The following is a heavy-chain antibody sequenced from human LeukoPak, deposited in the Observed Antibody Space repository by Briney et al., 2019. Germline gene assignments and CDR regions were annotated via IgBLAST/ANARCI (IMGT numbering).Heavy chain of an antibody. CDR3: ARRRDLYSGSYYPFDY. D-gene: IGHD1-26*01. Sequence: GESLKISCKGSGYCFTNYWIGWVRQMPGKGLKWMGIIYPGDSDARYSPSFQGQVTISADKSISTAYLQWSSLKASDTAMYYCARRRDLYSGSYYPFDYWGQGTLVTVSS. J-gene: IGHJ4*02. V-gene: IGHV5-51*01. CDR2: IYPGDSDA. CDR1: GYCFTNYW.